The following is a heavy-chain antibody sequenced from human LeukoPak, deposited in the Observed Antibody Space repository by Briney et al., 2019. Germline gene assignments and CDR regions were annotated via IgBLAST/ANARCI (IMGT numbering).Heavy chain of an antibody. J-gene: IGHJ4*02. Sequence: SQTLSLTCTVSGGSISSGGYYWSWIRQHPGKGLEGIGYIYYSGSTYYNPSLKSRVTISVDTSKNQFSLKLSSVTAADTAVYYCARVGGYRTLKYYFDYWGQGTLVTVSS. D-gene: IGHD3-16*01. V-gene: IGHV4-31*03. CDR3: ARVGGYRTLKYYFDY. CDR2: IYYSGST. CDR1: GGSISSGGYY.